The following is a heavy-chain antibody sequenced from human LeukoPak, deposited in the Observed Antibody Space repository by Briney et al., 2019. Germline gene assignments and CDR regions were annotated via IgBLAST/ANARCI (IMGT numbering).Heavy chain of an antibody. J-gene: IGHJ4*02. CDR1: GYTFTGSH. D-gene: IGHD6-13*01. Sequence: GGSLRLSCGDSGYTFTGSHMNWVRQAPGKGLEWVSTIDVSATDTYYPDSVKGRFTISRDDSKNMLYLQMNSLRGEDTAVYYCARSVRAAGKSPGFDFWGPGSLVTVSP. CDR2: IDVSATDT. V-gene: IGHV3-23*05. CDR3: ARSVRAAGKSPGFDF.